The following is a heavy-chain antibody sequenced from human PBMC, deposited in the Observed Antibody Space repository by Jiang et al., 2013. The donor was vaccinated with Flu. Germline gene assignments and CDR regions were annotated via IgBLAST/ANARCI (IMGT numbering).Heavy chain of an antibody. CDR1: GGTFSSHA. D-gene: IGHD1-26*01. CDR2: IIPIFGSA. CDR3: ARNQVGVEWELLPHFDY. J-gene: IGHJ4*02. Sequence: SGAEVKKPGSSVKVSCKASGGTFSSHAISWVRQAPGQGLEWMGGIIPIFGSANYAQKFQGRVTITADESTGTAYMELSSLRSEDTAMYFCARNQVGVEWELLPHFDYWGQGTLVTVSS. V-gene: IGHV1-69*01.